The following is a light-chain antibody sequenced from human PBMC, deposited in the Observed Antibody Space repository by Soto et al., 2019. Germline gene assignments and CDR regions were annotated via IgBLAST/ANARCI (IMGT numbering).Light chain of an antibody. Sequence: ALTPPRSASGSPGQSVTISCTGTSSDVGGYNYVSWYQQHPGKAPKLMIYEVSKRPSGVPDRFSGSKSGNTASLTVSGLQAEDEADYYCSSYAGSNNLVFGTGTKVTVL. CDR3: SSYAGSNNLV. V-gene: IGLV2-8*01. CDR1: SSDVGGYNY. J-gene: IGLJ1*01. CDR2: EVS.